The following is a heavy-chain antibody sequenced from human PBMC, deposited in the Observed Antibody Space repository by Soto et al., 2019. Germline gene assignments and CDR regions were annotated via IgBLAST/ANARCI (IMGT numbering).Heavy chain of an antibody. CDR1: GFTFDEYG. J-gene: IGHJ5*02. V-gene: IGHV3-23*01. D-gene: IGHD6-13*01. Sequence: GGSLRLSCGAPGFTFDEYGMHWVRQAPGKGLEWVSGISGTGDSTYYADSVKGRFSISRDNSKNTLYLHMNSLRAEDTAIYYCAKDGLAIAAVGVDWFDPWGQGTLVTVSS. CDR3: AKDGLAIAAVGVDWFDP. CDR2: ISGTGDST.